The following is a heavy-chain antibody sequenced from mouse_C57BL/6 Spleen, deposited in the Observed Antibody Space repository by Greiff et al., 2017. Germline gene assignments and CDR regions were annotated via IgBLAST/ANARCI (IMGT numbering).Heavy chain of an antibody. CDR3: AKSYYYGSSEAMDY. CDR1: GYAFSSSW. CDR2: IYPGDGDT. Sequence: QVQLQQSGPELVKPGASVKISCKASGYAFSSSWMNWVKQRPGKGLEWIGRIYPGDGDTNYNGKFKGKATLTAAKSSSTAYMQLSSLTSEDSAVXFWAKSYYYGSSEAMDYWGQGTSVTVSS. V-gene: IGHV1-82*01. D-gene: IGHD1-1*01. J-gene: IGHJ4*01.